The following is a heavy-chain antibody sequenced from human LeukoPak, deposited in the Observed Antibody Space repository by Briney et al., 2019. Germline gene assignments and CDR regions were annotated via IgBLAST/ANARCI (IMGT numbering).Heavy chain of an antibody. J-gene: IGHJ4*02. Sequence: SETLSLTCTVSGGSISSGGYYWSWIRQHPGKSLEWIGYIYYSGSTYYNPSLKSRVTISVDTSKNQFSLKLSSVTAADTAVYYCARGSYDFWSGYPTRYFDYWGQGTLVTVSS. V-gene: IGHV4-31*03. D-gene: IGHD3-3*01. CDR1: GGSISSGGYY. CDR3: ARGSYDFWSGYPTRYFDY. CDR2: IYYSGST.